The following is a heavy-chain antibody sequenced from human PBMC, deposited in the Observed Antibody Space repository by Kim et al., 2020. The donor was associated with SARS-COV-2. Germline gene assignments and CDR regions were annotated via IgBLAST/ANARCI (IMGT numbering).Heavy chain of an antibody. CDR3: ARDPGYNWNHAPFDY. Sequence: GGSLRLSCAASGFTFSSYGMHWVRQAPGKGLEWVAVIWYDGSNQYYAESVEGRFTISRDNSKNTLYLQMNSLRAEDTAGYYCARDPGYNWNHAPFDYWG. CDR1: GFTFSSYG. V-gene: IGHV3-33*01. D-gene: IGHD1-20*01. J-gene: IGHJ4*01. CDR2: IWYDGSNQ.